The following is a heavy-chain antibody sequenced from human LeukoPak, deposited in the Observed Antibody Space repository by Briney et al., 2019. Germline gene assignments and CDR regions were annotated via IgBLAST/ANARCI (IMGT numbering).Heavy chain of an antibody. D-gene: IGHD2-2*01. Sequence: SETLSLTCTVSGGSISSSSYYWGWIRQPPGKGVEWIGSIYYSGSTYYNPSLKSRVTISVDRSKNQFSLRLSSVTAADTAVYYCARWGVPTAGLEDSFDYWGQGTLVTASS. CDR2: IYYSGST. CDR3: ARWGVPTAGLEDSFDY. CDR1: GGSISSSSYY. J-gene: IGHJ4*02. V-gene: IGHV4-39*07.